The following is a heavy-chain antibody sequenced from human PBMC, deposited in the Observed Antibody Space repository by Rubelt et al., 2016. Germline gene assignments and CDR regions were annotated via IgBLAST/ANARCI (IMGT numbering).Heavy chain of an antibody. J-gene: IGHJ6*03. D-gene: IGHD4-23*01. CDR1: GGSISNYY. V-gene: IGHV4-59*08. Sequence: QVQLQESGPGLVKPSETLSLTCTVSGGSISNYYWSWIRKPPGKGLAWIGYIHYSGSTKNNLSLKSRVTISVDTSKNQFSLKLSSETAADTAVYYCARRSVTDYYYYMDVWGKGTTVTVSS. CDR2: IHYSGST. CDR3: ARRSVTDYYYYMDV.